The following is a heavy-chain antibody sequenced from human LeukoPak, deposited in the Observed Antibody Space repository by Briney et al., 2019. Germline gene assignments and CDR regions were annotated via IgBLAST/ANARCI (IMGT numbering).Heavy chain of an antibody. CDR3: ARRGGYYRYFDY. D-gene: IGHD3-3*01. J-gene: IGHJ4*02. V-gene: IGHV4-30-4*01. CDR1: GGSISSGDYY. Sequence: SQTLSLTCTVSGGSISSGDYYWSWIRQPPGKGLEWIGYIYNNGNTYYNPSLKSRFTISVDTSKNQFSLKVSSVTAADTAVYYCARRGGYYRYFDYWGQGTLVTVSS. CDR2: IYNNGNT.